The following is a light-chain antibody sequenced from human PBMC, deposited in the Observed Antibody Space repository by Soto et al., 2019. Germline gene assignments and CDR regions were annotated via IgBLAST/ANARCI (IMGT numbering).Light chain of an antibody. CDR3: QQYGSSPIT. V-gene: IGKV3-20*01. CDR2: DAS. Sequence: EIVLTQSPGTLSLSPGERATLSCRASQSVSSSTYLAWYQQKPGQAPRLLIYDASSRATGIPDRISGSWSGTDFTLTIGRLEPEDFAVYYCQQYGSSPITFGQGTRLEIK. J-gene: IGKJ5*01. CDR1: QSVSSSTY.